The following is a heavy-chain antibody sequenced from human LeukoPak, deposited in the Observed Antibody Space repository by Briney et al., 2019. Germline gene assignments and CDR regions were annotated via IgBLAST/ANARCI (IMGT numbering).Heavy chain of an antibody. V-gene: IGHV3-53*01. J-gene: IGHJ4*02. CDR1: GFTVSSNH. D-gene: IGHD3-22*01. CDR3: ARDSDVTMSDY. Sequence: GGSLRLSCVVSGFTVSSNHMSWVRQVPGKGLEWVSVIYSGGSTSYADSVKGRFTISRDNSKNTLYLQMNSLRAEDTAVYYCARDSDVTMSDYWGQGTLVTVSS. CDR2: IYSGGST.